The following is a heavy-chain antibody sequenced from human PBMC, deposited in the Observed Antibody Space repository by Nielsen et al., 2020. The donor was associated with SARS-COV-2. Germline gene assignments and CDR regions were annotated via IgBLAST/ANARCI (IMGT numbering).Heavy chain of an antibody. J-gene: IGHJ5*02. CDR2: IYSGGST. Sequence: GESLKISCAASGFTVSSNYMSWVRQAPGKGLEWVSVIYSGGSTYYADSVKGRFTISRDNSKNTLYLQMNSLRAEDTAVYYCARAIRITIFGVVGWFDPWGQGTLVTVSS. CDR3: ARAIRITIFGVVGWFDP. D-gene: IGHD3-3*01. V-gene: IGHV3-53*01. CDR1: GFTVSSNY.